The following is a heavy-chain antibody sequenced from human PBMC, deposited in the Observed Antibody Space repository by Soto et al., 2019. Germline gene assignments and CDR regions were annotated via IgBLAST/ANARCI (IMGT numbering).Heavy chain of an antibody. V-gene: IGHV3-43*01. Sequence: EVQLVESGGDVVQPGGSLRLSCAASGFTFEDYTIHWVRQAPGKGLEWVSLISWDGGSTYFADSVKGRFTISRDNSKISLYLQMNSLKTENTAFYYGAKDGPQKDGDGNWLDSWGQGTLVTVSS. J-gene: IGHJ5*01. CDR1: GFTFEDYT. CDR2: ISWDGGST. D-gene: IGHD7-27*01. CDR3: AKDGPQKDGDGNWLDS.